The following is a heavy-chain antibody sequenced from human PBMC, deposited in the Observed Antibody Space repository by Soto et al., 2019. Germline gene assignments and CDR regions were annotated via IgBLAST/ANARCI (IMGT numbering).Heavy chain of an antibody. Sequence: GESLKISCKGSGYSFTSYWFSWVRQMPGKGLEWMGRIDPSDSYTNYSPSFQGHVTISADKSISTAYLQWSSLKASDTAMYYCESRYSSGPVSMDVWGQGTTVTVSS. J-gene: IGHJ6*02. CDR3: ESRYSSGPVSMDV. D-gene: IGHD6-19*01. CDR2: IDPSDSYT. V-gene: IGHV5-10-1*01. CDR1: GYSFTSYW.